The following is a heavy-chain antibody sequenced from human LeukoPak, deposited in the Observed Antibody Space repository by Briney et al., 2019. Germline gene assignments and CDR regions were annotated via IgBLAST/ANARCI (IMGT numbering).Heavy chain of an antibody. V-gene: IGHV4-59*01. CDR1: GGSISSYY. Sequence: SETLSLTCTVSGGSISSYYWSWIRQPPGKGLEWIGYIYYSGSTNYNPSLKSRVTISVDTSKNQFSLKLSSVTAADTAVYYCARAPARSYGSGSYSPLLLLRNRYYYYYYMDVWGKGTTVTVSS. CDR3: ARAPARSYGSGSYSPLLLLRNRYYYYYYMDV. D-gene: IGHD3-10*01. CDR2: IYYSGST. J-gene: IGHJ6*03.